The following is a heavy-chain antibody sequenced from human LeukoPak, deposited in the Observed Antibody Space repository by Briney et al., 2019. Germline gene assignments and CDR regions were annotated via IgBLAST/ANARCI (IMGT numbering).Heavy chain of an antibody. J-gene: IGHJ4*02. CDR1: GYTFSSYY. V-gene: IGHV1-46*01. CDR2: INPSGGST. D-gene: IGHD2-21*02. Sequence: ASVKVSCKASGYTFSSYYMHWVRQAPVQGLEWMGIINPSGGSTSYAQKFQGRVTMTRDTSTSTVYMELSSLRSEDTAVYYCARDCGGDYNFDYWGQGTLVTVSS. CDR3: ARDCGGDYNFDY.